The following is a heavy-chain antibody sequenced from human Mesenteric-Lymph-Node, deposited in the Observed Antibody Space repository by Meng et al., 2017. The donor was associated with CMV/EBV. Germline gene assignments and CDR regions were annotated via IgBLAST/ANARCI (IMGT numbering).Heavy chain of an antibody. Sequence: VSGGSISSGGYYWSWLRQHPGKGLEWIGYIYYSGSTYYNPSLKSRVTISVDTSKNQFSLKLSSVTAADTAVYYCASGPSTWYYFDYWGQGTLVTVSS. J-gene: IGHJ4*02. CDR2: IYYSGST. D-gene: IGHD6-13*01. CDR1: GGSISSGGYY. CDR3: ASGPSTWYYFDY. V-gene: IGHV4-31*02.